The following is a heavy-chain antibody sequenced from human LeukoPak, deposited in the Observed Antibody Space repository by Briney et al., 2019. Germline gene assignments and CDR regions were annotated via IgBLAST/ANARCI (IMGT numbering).Heavy chain of an antibody. CDR2: IYYSGST. CDR1: GGSISTYY. V-gene: IGHV4-59*01. Sequence: PSETLSLTCTVSGGSISTYYWNWIRQPPGKGLEWMGYIYYSGSTNYNPSLTGRVTISVDTSKNQFSLKLSSVTAADTAVYYCAREYNYYDSSGWDAFEIWGQGTMVTVSS. D-gene: IGHD3-22*01. CDR3: AREYNYYDSSGWDAFEI. J-gene: IGHJ3*02.